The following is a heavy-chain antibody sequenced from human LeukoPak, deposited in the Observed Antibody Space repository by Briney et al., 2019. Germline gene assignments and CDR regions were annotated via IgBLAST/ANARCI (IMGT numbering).Heavy chain of an antibody. J-gene: IGHJ4*02. CDR3: ARAITIRAMRYVEMATTTGDY. D-gene: IGHD5-24*01. CDR2: ISAYNGNT. Sequence: ASVKVSCKASGYTFTSYGISWVRQAPGQGLEWMGWISAYNGNTNYAQKLQGRVTMTTDTSTSTAYMELRSLRSDDTAVYYCARAITIRAMRYVEMATTTGDYWGQGTLVTVSS. V-gene: IGHV1-18*01. CDR1: GYTFTSYG.